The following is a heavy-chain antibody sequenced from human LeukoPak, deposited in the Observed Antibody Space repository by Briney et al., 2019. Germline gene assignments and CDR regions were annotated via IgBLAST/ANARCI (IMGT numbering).Heavy chain of an antibody. D-gene: IGHD3-16*02. Sequence: ASVKVSCKASGYTFTGYYMHWVRQAPGQGLEWMGWINPNSGGTNYAQKFQGRVTMTRDTSISTAYMELSRLRSDDTAAYYCARGASIMITFGGVIGFDYWGQGTLVTVSS. CDR3: ARGASIMITFGGVIGFDY. V-gene: IGHV1-2*02. CDR1: GYTFTGYY. CDR2: INPNSGGT. J-gene: IGHJ4*02.